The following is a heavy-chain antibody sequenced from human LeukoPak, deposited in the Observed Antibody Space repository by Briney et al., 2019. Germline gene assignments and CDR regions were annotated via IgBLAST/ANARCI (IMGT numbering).Heavy chain of an antibody. J-gene: IGHJ4*02. CDR2: ISTYTGKT. V-gene: IGHV1-18*01. Sequence: ASVKVSCKASGYTFTNYGINWVRQAPGQGLEWLAWISTYTGKTDYAQKLQGRVTLTTDTSTSTAYMELRSTKSDDTAVYYCARGVYYDTSGYYSFDYWGQGTLVAVSS. D-gene: IGHD3-22*01. CDR3: ARGVYYDTSGYYSFDY. CDR1: GYTFTNYG.